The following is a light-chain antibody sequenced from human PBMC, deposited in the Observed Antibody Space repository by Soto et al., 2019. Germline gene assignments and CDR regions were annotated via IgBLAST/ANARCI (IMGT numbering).Light chain of an antibody. CDR1: QSVSNDF. Sequence: EIVLTQSPGILSLSPGERATLSCPASQSVSNDFLAWYQQKPGQAPRLLVFGASTRAPDVPDRFSGSGSGADFTLTISRLEPEDFAVYYCQQYCSSPARTFGQGTQVEMK. V-gene: IGKV3-20*01. J-gene: IGKJ1*01. CDR3: QQYCSSPART. CDR2: GAS.